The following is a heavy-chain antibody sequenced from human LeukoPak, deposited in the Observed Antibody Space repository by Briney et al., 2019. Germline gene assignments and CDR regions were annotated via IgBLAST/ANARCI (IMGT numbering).Heavy chain of an antibody. D-gene: IGHD3-3*01. J-gene: IGHJ3*01. CDR3: TTDHLWLLGVFISRDGFDG. Sequence: PGGALRLSRVASGFILINAWMTGVRQAPGKGLEGVGRIKSKTNGGTTDYAAPVKGRFTISRDDSKNTLYLQVNSLKTQHTAVYYCTTDHLWLLGVFISRDGFDGWGQGTMGTVTS. CDR2: IKSKTNGGTT. V-gene: IGHV3-15*01. CDR1: GFILINAW.